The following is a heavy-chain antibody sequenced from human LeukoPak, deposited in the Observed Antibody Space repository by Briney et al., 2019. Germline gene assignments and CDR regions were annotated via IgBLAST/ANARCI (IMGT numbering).Heavy chain of an antibody. V-gene: IGHV1-2*06. J-gene: IGHJ6*02. CDR3: ARVMEAVYYYYGMDV. D-gene: IGHD6-19*01. Sequence: ASVKVSCTASGYTFTSYAMNWVQQAPGQGLEWMGRINANTGGTYYAQMFQGRVTLTRDTSISTAYMELSRLRSDDTAVYYCARVMEAVYYYYGMDVWGQGTMVTVSS. CDR2: INANTGGT. CDR1: GYTFTSYA.